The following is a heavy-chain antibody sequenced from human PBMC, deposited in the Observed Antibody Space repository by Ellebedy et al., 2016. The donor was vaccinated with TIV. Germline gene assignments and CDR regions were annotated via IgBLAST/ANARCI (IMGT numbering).Heavy chain of an antibody. CDR3: ATSYGDYGH. V-gene: IGHV1-18*04. CDR2: ISAYNGDT. D-gene: IGHD4-17*01. Sequence: AASVKVSCKASGFLFDAYGISWARQAPGQGLEWMGWISAYNGDTIYAHHFKGRLIMTTDTSTATAFMELRSLTSDATAVYYCATSYGDYGHWGQGTQVAVSS. CDR1: GFLFDAYG. J-gene: IGHJ4*02.